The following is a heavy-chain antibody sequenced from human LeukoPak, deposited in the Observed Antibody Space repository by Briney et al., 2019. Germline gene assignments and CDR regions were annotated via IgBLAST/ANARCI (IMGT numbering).Heavy chain of an antibody. Sequence: KPGGSLRLSCAASGFSISRYSMNWVRQAPGKGLEWVSSISSWSSYIYYADSVKGRFTISRDNAKNSLYLQMNSLRAEDTAVYYCARDDYGDSGPTKDFWGQGTLVTVSPGESSQPRDLYYFDYWGQGTLVTVSS. J-gene: IGHJ4*02. D-gene: IGHD4-17*01. V-gene: IGHV3-21*01. CDR3: ARDDYGDSGPTKDFWGQGTLVTVSPGESSQPRDLYYFDY. CDR2: ISSWSSYI. CDR1: GFSISRYS.